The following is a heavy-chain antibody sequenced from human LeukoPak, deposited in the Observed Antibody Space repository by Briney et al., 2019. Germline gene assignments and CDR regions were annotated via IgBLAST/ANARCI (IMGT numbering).Heavy chain of an antibody. CDR2: ISDSGGSK. Sequence: GGSLRLSCAASGFTFSSYAMSWVRQAPGKGLEWVSAISDSGGSKYYADSVKDRFTISRDNSKNTLYLQMNSLRAEDRAVYYCAKPGSVVVPAGFDYWGQGTLVTVSS. CDR3: AKPGSVVVPAGFDY. J-gene: IGHJ4*02. CDR1: GFTFSSYA. D-gene: IGHD2-2*01. V-gene: IGHV3-23*01.